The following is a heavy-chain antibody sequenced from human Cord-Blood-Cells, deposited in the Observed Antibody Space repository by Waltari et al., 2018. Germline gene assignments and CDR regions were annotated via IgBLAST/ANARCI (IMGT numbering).Heavy chain of an antibody. Sequence: GLEWVAVISYDGSNKYYADSVKGRFTISRDNSKNTLYLQMNSLRAEDTAVYYCARDRVGYCSSTSCYFDYWGQGTLVTVSS. J-gene: IGHJ4*02. CDR3: ARDRVGYCSSTSCYFDY. D-gene: IGHD2-2*01. V-gene: IGHV3-30*04. CDR2: ISYDGSNK.